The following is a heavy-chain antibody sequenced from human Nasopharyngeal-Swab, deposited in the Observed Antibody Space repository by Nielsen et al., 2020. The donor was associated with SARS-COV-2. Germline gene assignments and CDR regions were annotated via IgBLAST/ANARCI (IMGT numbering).Heavy chain of an antibody. V-gene: IGHV3-69-1*01. J-gene: IGHJ3*02. CDR3: ARDNDAFDI. CDR2: ISSSSYI. Sequence: GRQAPGKGLEWVSSISSSSYIYYADSVKGRFTISRDNAKNSLYLQMNSLRAEDTAVYYCARDNDAFDIWGQGTMVTVSS.